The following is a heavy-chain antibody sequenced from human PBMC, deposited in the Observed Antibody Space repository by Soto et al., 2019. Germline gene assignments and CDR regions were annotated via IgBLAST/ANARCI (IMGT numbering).Heavy chain of an antibody. CDR1: GSSISSGSYY. D-gene: IGHD2-15*01. V-gene: IGHV4-31*03. J-gene: IGHJ4*02. Sequence: QVQLQESGPGLVKPSQTLSLTCTVSGSSISSGSYYWSWIRQHPGKGLEWIGYIYHSGSTYYNPSLKSRATISPHTSKNQLSLKLSSVTAADTAVYYCARDYMAVVDWGQGTLVTVSS. CDR3: ARDYMAVVD. CDR2: IYHSGST.